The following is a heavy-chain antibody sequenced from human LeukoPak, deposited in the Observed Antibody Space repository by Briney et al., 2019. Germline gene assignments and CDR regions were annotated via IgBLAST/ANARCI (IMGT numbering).Heavy chain of an antibody. CDR1: GGTFSSYA. D-gene: IGHD2-2*02. CDR3: ARVRLRRYCSSTSCYKDYYYGMDV. V-gene: IGHV1-69*13. CDR2: IIPIFGTA. Sequence: SVKVSCKASGGTFSSYAISWVRQAPGQGLEWMGGIIPIFGTANYAQKFQGRVTITADESTSTAYMELSSLRSEDTDVYYCARVRLRRYCSSTSCYKDYYYGMDVWGQGTTVTVSS. J-gene: IGHJ6*02.